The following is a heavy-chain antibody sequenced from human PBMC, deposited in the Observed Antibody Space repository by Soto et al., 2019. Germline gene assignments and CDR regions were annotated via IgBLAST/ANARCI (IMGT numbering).Heavy chain of an antibody. Sequence: QVQLVESGGVVVQPGRSLRLSCAASGFTFSSDGMHWVRQAPGKGLEWLAVIWYDGSNKYYADSVKGRFTISRDNSKISLYLQMNSLRSEDTAVYYCASIHYDFWSGEQSAYYFAYWGQGTLVTVSS. J-gene: IGHJ4*02. D-gene: IGHD3-3*01. CDR2: IWYDGSNK. V-gene: IGHV3-33*01. CDR1: GFTFSSDG. CDR3: ASIHYDFWSGEQSAYYFAY.